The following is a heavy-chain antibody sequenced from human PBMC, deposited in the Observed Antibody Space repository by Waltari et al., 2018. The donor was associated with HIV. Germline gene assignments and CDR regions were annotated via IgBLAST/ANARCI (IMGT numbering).Heavy chain of an antibody. CDR2: INRDGSST. CDR1: GFTFSTYW. Sequence: EVQLVESGGGLVQPGGSLRLSCAASGFTFSTYWMHWVRQAAGKGLVWVSRINRDGSSTTYADSEKGRFTISRDNAKNTLYMQMNSLRAEDTALYYCVRGSSSWNGVDFWGRGTLVTVSS. V-gene: IGHV3-74*01. CDR3: VRGSSSWNGVDF. D-gene: IGHD6-13*01. J-gene: IGHJ4*02.